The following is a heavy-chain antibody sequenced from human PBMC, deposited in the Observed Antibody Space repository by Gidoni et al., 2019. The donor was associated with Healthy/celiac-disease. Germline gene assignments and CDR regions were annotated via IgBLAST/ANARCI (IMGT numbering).Heavy chain of an antibody. V-gene: IGHV3-48*02. CDR3: AREAVGETVPLVY. CDR2: ISSSSSTI. J-gene: IGHJ4*02. Sequence: CPASGFTFSSYSMNWVRQAPGKGLEWVSYISSSSSTIYYADSVKGRFTIARDNAKNSLYLQMNSLRDEDTAVYYCAREAVGETVPLVYWGQGTLVTVSS. CDR1: GFTFSSYS. D-gene: IGHD1-26*01.